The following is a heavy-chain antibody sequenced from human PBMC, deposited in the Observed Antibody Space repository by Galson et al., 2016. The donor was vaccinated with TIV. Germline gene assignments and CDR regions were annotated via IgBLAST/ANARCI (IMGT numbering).Heavy chain of an antibody. CDR2: IYYTGGT. Sequence: LSLTCTVSGGSISSNLHYWGWIRQPPGKGLEWIAIIYYTGGTYYNPSLESRISISIDTSKNQISLKLMSVTAADAAVYYCARHANYFDSSGFPLYWHFALWGRGTLVTVSS. CDR1: GGSISSNLHY. V-gene: IGHV4-39*01. J-gene: IGHJ2*01. CDR3: ARHANYFDSSGFPLYWHFAL. D-gene: IGHD3-22*01.